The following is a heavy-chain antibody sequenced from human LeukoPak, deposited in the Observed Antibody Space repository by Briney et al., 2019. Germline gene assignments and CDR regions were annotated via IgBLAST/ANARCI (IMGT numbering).Heavy chain of an antibody. J-gene: IGHJ5*02. CDR3: ARDIAPMVGGSWNNNWFDP. CDR2: IWYDGSNK. Sequence: PGRSLRLSCAASGFTFSSYGMHWVRQAPGKGLEWVAVIWYDGSNKYYADSVKGRFTISRDNSKNTLYLQMNSLRAEDTAVYYCARDIAPMVGGSWNNNWFDPWGQGTLVTVSS. D-gene: IGHD2-15*01. V-gene: IGHV3-33*01. CDR1: GFTFSSYG.